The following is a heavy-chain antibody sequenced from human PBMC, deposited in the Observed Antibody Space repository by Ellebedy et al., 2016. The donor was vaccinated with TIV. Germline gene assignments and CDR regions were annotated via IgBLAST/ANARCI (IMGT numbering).Heavy chain of an antibody. J-gene: IGHJ5*02. CDR1: GGSVSSSSYY. Sequence: MPSETLSLTCTVPGGSVSSSSYYWSWIRQPPGKGLEWSGYIFYSGSANYNPSLKRRVTISVDTSKNQFSLKLSSVTAADTAVYYCARVGGGYNWFDPWGQGTLVTVSS. CDR2: IFYSGSA. D-gene: IGHD2-15*01. CDR3: ARVGGGYNWFDP. V-gene: IGHV4-61*01.